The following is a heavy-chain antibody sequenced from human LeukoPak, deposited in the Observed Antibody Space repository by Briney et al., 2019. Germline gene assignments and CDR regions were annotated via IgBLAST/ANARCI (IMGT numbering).Heavy chain of an antibody. CDR2: ISYDGSNK. V-gene: IGHV3-30-3*01. CDR3: ARDRFHCSSTSCHRGWFDP. CDR1: GGSISSSS. Sequence: LSLTCTVSGGSISSSSYYWGWIRQAPGKGLEWVAVISYDGSNKYYADSVKGRFTISRDNSKNTLYLQMNGLRAEDTAVYYCARDRFHCSSTSCHRGWFDPWGQGTLVTVSS. D-gene: IGHD2-2*01. J-gene: IGHJ5*02.